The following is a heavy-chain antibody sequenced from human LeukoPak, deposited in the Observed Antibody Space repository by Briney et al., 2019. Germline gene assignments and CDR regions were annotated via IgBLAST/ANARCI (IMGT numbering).Heavy chain of an antibody. CDR1: GYTFTSYY. D-gene: IGHD3-22*01. J-gene: IGHJ3*02. CDR2: INPSGGST. Sequence: ASVKVSCKASGYTFTSYYMHWVRQAPGQGLEWMGIINPSGGSTSYAQKFQGRVTMTRDTSTSTVYMELSSLRSEDTAVYYCARDLRPNTYYYDSSGYYYDAFDIWGQGTMVTVSS. CDR3: ARDLRPNTYYYDSSGYYYDAFDI. V-gene: IGHV1-46*01.